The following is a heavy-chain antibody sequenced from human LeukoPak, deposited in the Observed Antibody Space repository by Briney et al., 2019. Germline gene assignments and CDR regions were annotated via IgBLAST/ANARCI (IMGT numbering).Heavy chain of an antibody. J-gene: IGHJ4*02. V-gene: IGHV3-64*01. Sequence: GGSLRLSCAASGFTFTTYTIHWVRQAPGKGLEYVSAVVGNGGTTYYANSVKGRFTISRDNSKNTVYLQMGSLRAEDTAVYYCARERAFYYFDYWGQGALVTVSS. CDR2: VVGNGGTT. CDR3: ARERAFYYFDY. CDR1: GFTFTTYT.